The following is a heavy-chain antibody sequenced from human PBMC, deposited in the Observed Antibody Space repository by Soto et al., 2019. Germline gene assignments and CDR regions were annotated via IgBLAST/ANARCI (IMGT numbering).Heavy chain of an antibody. D-gene: IGHD3-3*01. J-gene: IGHJ4*02. CDR1: GFTFSSYS. CDR2: ISSSSSYI. V-gene: IGHV3-21*01. Sequence: PGGSLRLSCAASGFTFSSYSMNWVRQAPGKGLEWVSSISSSSSYIYYADSVKGRFTIPRDNAKNSLYLQMNSLRAEDTAVYYCAAAGVSYYDFWSGSYPLDYWGQGTLVTVSS. CDR3: AAAGVSYYDFWSGSYPLDY.